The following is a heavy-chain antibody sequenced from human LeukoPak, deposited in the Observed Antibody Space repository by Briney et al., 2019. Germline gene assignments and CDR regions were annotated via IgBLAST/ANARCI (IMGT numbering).Heavy chain of an antibody. D-gene: IGHD6-13*01. CDR2: ISGSLGST. V-gene: IGHV3-23*01. CDR3: ARAQYSSSWYEGFDY. Sequence: GGSLRLSCAASGFTFSTYGMSWVRQAPGKGLEWVSAISGSLGSTYYADSVKGRFTISRDSSKNTLYLQMNSLRAEDTAVYYCARAQYSSSWYEGFDYWGQGTLVTVSS. J-gene: IGHJ4*02. CDR1: GFTFSTYG.